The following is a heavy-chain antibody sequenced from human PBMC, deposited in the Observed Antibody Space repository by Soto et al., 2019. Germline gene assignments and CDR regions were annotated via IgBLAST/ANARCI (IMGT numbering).Heavy chain of an antibody. CDR1: GGSISSYY. CDR2: IYYSGST. CDR3: ARVKAYCGGDCYWTDY. Sequence: PSETLSLTCTVSGGSISSYYWSWIRQPPGKGLEWIGYIYYSGSTNYNPSLKSRVTISVDTSKNQFSLKLSSVTAADTAVYYCARVKAYCGGDCYWTDYWGQGTLVTVSS. J-gene: IGHJ4*02. D-gene: IGHD2-21*02. V-gene: IGHV4-59*01.